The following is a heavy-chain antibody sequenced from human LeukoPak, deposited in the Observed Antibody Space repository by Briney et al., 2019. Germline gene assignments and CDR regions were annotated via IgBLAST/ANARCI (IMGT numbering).Heavy chain of an antibody. J-gene: IGHJ5*02. D-gene: IGHD3-22*01. Sequence: ASVKVSCKASGYTFTSYGITWVRQAPGQGLEWMGWISAYNGNTNYAQKLQGRVTMTTDTSTSTAYMELRSLRSDDTAVYYCARDISEPIVVVSNWFDPWGQGTLVTVSS. CDR2: ISAYNGNT. CDR1: GYTFTSYG. V-gene: IGHV1-18*01. CDR3: ARDISEPIVVVSNWFDP.